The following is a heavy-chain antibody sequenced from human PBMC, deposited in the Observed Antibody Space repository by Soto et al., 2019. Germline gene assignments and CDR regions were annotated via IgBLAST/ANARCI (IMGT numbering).Heavy chain of an antibody. CDR1: GFTFSSYA. CDR2: MSGNDGRT. V-gene: IGHV3-23*01. Sequence: GGSLRLSCAASGFTFSSYAMSWVRQAPGKGLEWVSAMSGNDGRTFYADSVRGRFTISRDNSKNTLYLQMNNLRAEDTAVYFCAKESPYCTSSSCRVYYFDYWGQGTLVTVSS. D-gene: IGHD2-2*01. J-gene: IGHJ4*02. CDR3: AKESPYCTSSSCRVYYFDY.